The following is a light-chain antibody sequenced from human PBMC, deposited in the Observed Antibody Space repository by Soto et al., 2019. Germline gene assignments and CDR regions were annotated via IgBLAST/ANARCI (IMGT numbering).Light chain of an antibody. CDR1: QSVSSN. CDR3: QQYNNWPLT. Sequence: ETVMTQSPATLSVSPGERATLSCRASQSVSSNLAWYHQKPGQAPRLLIYGASTRATVIPAKFSGSGSGTEFTLTISSLQSEDFAVYYCQQYNNWPLTFGGGTKVEIK. J-gene: IGKJ4*01. CDR2: GAS. V-gene: IGKV3-15*01.